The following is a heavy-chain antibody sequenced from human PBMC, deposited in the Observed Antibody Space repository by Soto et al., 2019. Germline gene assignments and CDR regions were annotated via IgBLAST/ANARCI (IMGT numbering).Heavy chain of an antibody. Sequence: ASVKVSCKASGYTFTSYGISWVRQAPGQGLEWMGWISAYNGNTNYAQKLQGRVTMTTDTSTSTAYMELRSLRPDDTAVYYCARDPHYYDSSGSPDYWGQGTLVTVSS. CDR2: ISAYNGNT. J-gene: IGHJ4*02. D-gene: IGHD3-22*01. V-gene: IGHV1-18*01. CDR3: ARDPHYYDSSGSPDY. CDR1: GYTFTSYG.